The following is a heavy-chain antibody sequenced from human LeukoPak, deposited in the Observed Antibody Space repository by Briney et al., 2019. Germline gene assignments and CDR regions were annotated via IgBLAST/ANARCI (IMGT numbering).Heavy chain of an antibody. J-gene: IGHJ3*02. Sequence: HRASVKVSCKASGYTFTGYYMHWVRQAPGQGLEWMGWINPNNGDTNYAQKFQGRVTMTRDTSISTAYTELSRLRSDDTAVYYCARVLAPVVGATRSEGTGQGYAFDIWGQGTMVTVSS. CDR3: ARVLAPVVGATRSEGTGQGYAFDI. CDR2: INPNNGDT. V-gene: IGHV1-2*02. D-gene: IGHD1-26*01. CDR1: GYTFTGYY.